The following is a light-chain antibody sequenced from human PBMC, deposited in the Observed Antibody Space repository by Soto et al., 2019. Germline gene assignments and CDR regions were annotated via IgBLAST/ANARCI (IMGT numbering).Light chain of an antibody. J-gene: IGLJ3*02. V-gene: IGLV2-8*01. CDR2: EVT. Sequence: SVLTQPPSASGSPGQSATISCTGTSSDVGGYNYVSWYQQHPGKAPKLMIYEVTKRPSGVPDRFSGSKSGNTASLTVSGLLAEDEADYYCSSHAGINNVVFGGGTKVTVL. CDR3: SSHAGINNVV. CDR1: SSDVGGYNY.